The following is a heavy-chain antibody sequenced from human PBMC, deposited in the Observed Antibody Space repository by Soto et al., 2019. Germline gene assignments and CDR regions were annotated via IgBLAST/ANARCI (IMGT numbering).Heavy chain of an antibody. J-gene: IGHJ3*02. D-gene: IGHD3-10*01. CDR3: AKGSVKVLLWFGELYGDAFDI. V-gene: IGHV3-23*01. CDR2: ISGSGGST. Sequence: EVQLLESGGGLVQPGGSLRLSCAASGFTFSSYAMSWVRQAPGKGLEWVSAISGSGGSTYYADSVKGRFTISRDNSKNTLYLQMNSLRAEDTAVYYCAKGSVKVLLWFGELYGDAFDIWGQGTMVTVSS. CDR1: GFTFSSYA.